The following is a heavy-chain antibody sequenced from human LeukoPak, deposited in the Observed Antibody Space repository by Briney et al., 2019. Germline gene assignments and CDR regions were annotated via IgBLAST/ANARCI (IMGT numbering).Heavy chain of an antibody. CDR2: ISSSSSTI. CDR3: ARGLQWLPTNAFDI. V-gene: IGHV3-48*01. CDR1: GFTFSSYS. Sequence: GGSLRPSCAASGFTFSSYSMNWVRQAPGKGLEWVSYISSSSSTIYYADSVKGRFTISRDNAKNSLYLQMNSLRAEDTAVYYCARGLQWLPTNAFDIWGQGTMVTVSS. J-gene: IGHJ3*02. D-gene: IGHD6-19*01.